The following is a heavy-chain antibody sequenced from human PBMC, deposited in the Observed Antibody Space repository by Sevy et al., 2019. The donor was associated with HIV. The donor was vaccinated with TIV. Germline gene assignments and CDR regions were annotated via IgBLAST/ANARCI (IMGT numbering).Heavy chain of an antibody. Sequence: SGTLSLTCTVSGGSISSSSYYWGWIRQPPGKGLEWIGSIYYSGSTYYNPSLKSRVTISVDTSKNQFSLKLSSVTAADTAVYYCARQTPYYYGSGSNPIFDYWGQGTLVTVSS. D-gene: IGHD3-10*01. V-gene: IGHV4-39*01. CDR2: IYYSGST. CDR1: GGSISSSSYY. J-gene: IGHJ4*02. CDR3: ARQTPYYYGSGSNPIFDY.